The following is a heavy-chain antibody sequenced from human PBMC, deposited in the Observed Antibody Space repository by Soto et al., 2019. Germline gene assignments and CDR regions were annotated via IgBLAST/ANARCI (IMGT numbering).Heavy chain of an antibody. CDR3: AKDVKGPSVHLLVDS. Sequence: PSETLSLTCAVSGVSIDNDAYSWSWIRQPPGKGLEWIGNIYHSGTTYYNPSLRSRVSISIDTSKNQFSLKLRSVTAEDTAVYYCAKDVKGPSVHLLVDSWGQGTQVTVSS. V-gene: IGHV4-30-2*01. D-gene: IGHD2-21*01. CDR1: GVSIDNDAYS. CDR2: IYHSGTT. J-gene: IGHJ4*02.